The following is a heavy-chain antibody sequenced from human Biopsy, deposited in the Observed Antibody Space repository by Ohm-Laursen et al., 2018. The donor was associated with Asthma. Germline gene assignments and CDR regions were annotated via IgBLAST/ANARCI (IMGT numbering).Heavy chain of an antibody. CDR3: AKRRGYSDLTDFDH. CDR1: GFVFRSHA. Sequence: SLRLSCAASGFVFRSHAMHWVRQAPGKGLEWVAVVSYDGGVAHYADSMKGRFTVSRDNAKGTLYLQMNRLRTDDTAVYYCAKRRGYSDLTDFDHWGQGTLVTVSP. V-gene: IGHV3-30*18. CDR2: VSYDGGVA. D-gene: IGHD3-3*01. J-gene: IGHJ4*02.